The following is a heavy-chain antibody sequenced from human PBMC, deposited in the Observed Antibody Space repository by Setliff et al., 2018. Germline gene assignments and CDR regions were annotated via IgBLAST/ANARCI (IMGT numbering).Heavy chain of an antibody. CDR3: ARDLPGRNYNFWSGYSDL. CDR2: IRSRPDNYAT. J-gene: IGHJ5*02. V-gene: IGHV3-73*01. D-gene: IGHD3-3*01. CDR1: GFTFSGSA. Sequence: PGGSLRLSCAASGFTFSGSAMHWVRQASGKGLEWVGRIRSRPDNYATAYAASVKGRLTTSRDNSKNTLYLQMNSLRAEDTAVYYCARDLPGRNYNFWSGYSDLWGQGTLVTVSS.